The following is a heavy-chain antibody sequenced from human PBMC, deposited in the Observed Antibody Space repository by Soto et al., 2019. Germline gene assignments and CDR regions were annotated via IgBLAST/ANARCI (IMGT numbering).Heavy chain of an antibody. CDR3: ARSRKPSYYSGPYFDF. D-gene: IGHD3-10*01. CDR1: GFTFSDYY. CDR2: ISGAGS. J-gene: IGHJ4*02. V-gene: IGHV3-11*01. Sequence: GGSLRLSCAASGFTFSDYYMSWMRQAPGKGLEWIAYISGAGSNYADSGQGRFTISRDNTKNSLYLQMNSLRDEDTAVYYCARSRKPSYYSGPYFDFWGQGALVTVSS.